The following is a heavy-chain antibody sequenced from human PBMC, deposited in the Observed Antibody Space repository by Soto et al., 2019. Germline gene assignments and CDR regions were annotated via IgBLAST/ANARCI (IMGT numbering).Heavy chain of an antibody. D-gene: IGHD2-15*01. CDR1: GYTFTSYD. J-gene: IGHJ6*03. V-gene: IGHV1-8*01. Sequence: ASVKVSCKASGYTFTSYDSNWVRQATGQGLEWMGWMNPNSGNTGYAQKFQGRVTMTRNTSISTAYMELSSLRSEDTAVYYWAREVGVEATGYYYYDMDDWGKGTTVTVS. CDR3: AREVGVEATGYYYYDMDD. CDR2: MNPNSGNT.